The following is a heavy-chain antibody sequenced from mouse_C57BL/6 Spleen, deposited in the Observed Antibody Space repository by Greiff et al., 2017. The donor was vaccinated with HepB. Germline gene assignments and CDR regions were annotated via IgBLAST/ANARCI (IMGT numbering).Heavy chain of an antibody. CDR1: GYTFTSYW. Sequence: QVHVKQPGAELVRPGTSVKLSCKASGYTFTSYWMHWVKQRPGQGLEWIGVIDPSDSYTNYNQKFKGKATLTVDTSSSTAYMQLSSLTSEDSAVYYCARVGYYGSSLYFDYWGQGTTLTVSS. CDR3: ARVGYYGSSLYFDY. J-gene: IGHJ2*01. D-gene: IGHD1-1*01. V-gene: IGHV1-59*01. CDR2: IDPSDSYT.